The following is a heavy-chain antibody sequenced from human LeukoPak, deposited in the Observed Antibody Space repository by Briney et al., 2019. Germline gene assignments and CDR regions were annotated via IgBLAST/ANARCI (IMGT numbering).Heavy chain of an antibody. J-gene: IGHJ4*02. CDR2: IYYSGST. CDR3: ASGVRGVIARFDY. V-gene: IGHV4-59*01. CDR1: GGSISSYY. D-gene: IGHD3-10*01. Sequence: SETLSLTCTVSGGSISSYYWSWIRQPPGKGLEWIGYIYYSGSTNYNPSLKSRVTISVDTSKNQFSLKLSSVTAADTAVYYCASGVRGVIARFDYWGQGTLVTVSS.